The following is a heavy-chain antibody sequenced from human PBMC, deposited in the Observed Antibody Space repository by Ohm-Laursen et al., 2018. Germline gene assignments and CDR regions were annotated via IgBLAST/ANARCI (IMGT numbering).Heavy chain of an antibody. D-gene: IGHD6-19*01. V-gene: IGHV1-46*01. CDR1: GYTFTNYY. Sequence: VSSVKVSCKASGYTFTNYYMHWVRQAPGQGLEWMGIINTGGGSTSHAQKFQGRVTMTKDTSTSTVYMELSSLKSEDTAVYYCTRDPEGYSSSGANFDFWGQGTLVTVSS. CDR2: INTGGGST. CDR3: TRDPEGYSSSGANFDF. J-gene: IGHJ4*02.